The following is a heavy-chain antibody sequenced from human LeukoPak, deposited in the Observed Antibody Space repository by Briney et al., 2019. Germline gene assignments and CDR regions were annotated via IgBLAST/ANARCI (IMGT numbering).Heavy chain of an antibody. V-gene: IGHV3-53*01. CDR2: VYSGDNT. Sequence: GGSLRLSCAASGFTVDSNYLSWVRQAPGKGLEWVSVVYSGDNTYYADSVKGRFTISRDNSKNTLYLQMNSLRAEDTAVYYCARDREPGTSASRFDYWGQGTLVTVSS. CDR3: ARDREPGTSASRFDY. CDR1: GFTVDSNY. J-gene: IGHJ4*02. D-gene: IGHD2-8*02.